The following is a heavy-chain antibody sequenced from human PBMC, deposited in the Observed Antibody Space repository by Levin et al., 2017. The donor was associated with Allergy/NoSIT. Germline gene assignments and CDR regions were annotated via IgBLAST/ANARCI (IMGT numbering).Heavy chain of an antibody. J-gene: IGHJ3*02. CDR2: INPNSGGT. CDR1: GYTFTGYY. V-gene: IGHV1-2*06. Sequence: ASVKVSCKASGYTFTGYYMHWVRQAPGQGLEWMGRINPNSGGTNYAQKFQGRVTMTRDTSISTAYMELSRLRSDDTAVYYCARDLNSSGYSHDAFDIWGQGTMVTVSS. D-gene: IGHD3-22*01. CDR3: ARDLNSSGYSHDAFDI.